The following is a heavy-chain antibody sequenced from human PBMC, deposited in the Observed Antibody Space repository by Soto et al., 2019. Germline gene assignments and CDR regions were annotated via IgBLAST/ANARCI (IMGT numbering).Heavy chain of an antibody. CDR2: LSGGGSTT. V-gene: IGHV3-23*01. CDR1: GFTFSLSA. Sequence: EVQLLESGGGFVQPGESLRLSCAASGFTFSLSAMSWVRQAPGRGLDWVSSLSGGGSTTDYADSVKGRFTISRDNSKNTVLLQMNSLRAEDTAVYYCAKGPEYDILTGCDYWGQGALVTFSS. J-gene: IGHJ4*02. CDR3: AKGPEYDILTGCDY. D-gene: IGHD3-9*01.